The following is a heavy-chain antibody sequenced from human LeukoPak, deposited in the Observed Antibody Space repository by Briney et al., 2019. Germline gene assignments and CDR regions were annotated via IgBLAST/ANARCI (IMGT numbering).Heavy chain of an antibody. CDR3: ARHMDSGDYPFEY. D-gene: IGHD4-17*01. V-gene: IGHV4-59*08. CDR2: INSYGTT. J-gene: IGHJ4*02. CDR1: GGSISSYY. Sequence: SETLSLTCTVSGGSISSYYWSWIRQTPGKGLEWIAYINSYGTTSYNPSLNSRVTISVDTSKNQFSLKLSSVIAADTAVYYCARHMDSGDYPFEYWGQGTLVTVSS.